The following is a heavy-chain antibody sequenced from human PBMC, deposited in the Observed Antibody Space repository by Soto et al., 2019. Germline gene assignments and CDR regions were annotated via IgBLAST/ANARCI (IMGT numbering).Heavy chain of an antibody. CDR3: AKGAVAGTPTSYYYYGMDV. J-gene: IGHJ6*02. V-gene: IGHV1-69*12. CDR2: IIPIFGTV. CDR1: GGTFRTYA. Sequence: QVQLLQSGAEVKKPGSSVRVCCEASGGTFRTYAISWVRQAPGQGLEWMGEIIPIFGTVNYAQKFQGRVTITADESTTTVYMDLRSLRSEDTAVYYCAKGAVAGTPTSYYYYGMDVWGQGTTVNVSS. D-gene: IGHD6-19*01.